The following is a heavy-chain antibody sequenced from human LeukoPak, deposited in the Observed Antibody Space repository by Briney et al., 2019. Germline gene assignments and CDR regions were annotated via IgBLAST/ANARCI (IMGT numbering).Heavy chain of an antibody. CDR2: IYYTGNT. CDR3: ARQTGSGLFILP. CDR1: NGSFSGYY. Sequence: PSETLSLTCAVYNGSFSGYYWSWIRQSPGKGLEWIGSIYYTGNTYYNASLKSRVTISIDTSKNQISLRLTSVTATDTAIYYCARQTGSGLFILPGGQGTLVTVSS. D-gene: IGHD3/OR15-3a*01. V-gene: IGHV4-34*01. J-gene: IGHJ4*02.